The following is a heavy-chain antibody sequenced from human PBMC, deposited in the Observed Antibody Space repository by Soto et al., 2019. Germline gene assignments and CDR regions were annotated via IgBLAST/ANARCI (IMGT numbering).Heavy chain of an antibody. CDR1: GFTFSSYA. J-gene: IGHJ4*02. D-gene: IGHD2-15*01. CDR3: ARDSKLHYYFDY. CDR2: ISYDGSNK. Sequence: PGGSLRLSCAASGFTFSSYAMHWVRQAPGKGLEWVAVISYDGSNKYYADSVKGRFTISRDNSKNTLYLQMNSLRAEDTAVYYCARDSKLHYYFDYWGQGTLVTVSS. V-gene: IGHV3-30-3*01.